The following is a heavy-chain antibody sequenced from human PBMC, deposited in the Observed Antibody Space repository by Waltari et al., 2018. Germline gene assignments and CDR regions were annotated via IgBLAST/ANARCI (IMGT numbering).Heavy chain of an antibody. Sequence: QVQLVESGGGVVQPGRSLRLSCAASGFTFSSYAMHWVRQAPGKGRAWVAVKSYDGSNKDSADSVKGRFTISRDNSKNTLYLQMNSLRADDTAVYYCARAGITMFGVVDVWGQGTLVTVSS. J-gene: IGHJ4*02. V-gene: IGHV3-30-3*01. CDR1: GFTFSSYA. D-gene: IGHD3-3*01. CDR3: ARAGITMFGVVDV. CDR2: KSYDGSNK.